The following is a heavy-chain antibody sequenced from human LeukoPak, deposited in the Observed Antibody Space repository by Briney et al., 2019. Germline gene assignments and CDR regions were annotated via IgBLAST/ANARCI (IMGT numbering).Heavy chain of an antibody. CDR3: ARDQDSLVRGVIGY. CDR1: GYTFTSYG. Sequence: ASVKVSCRASGYTFTSYGISWVRQAPGQGLEWMGWIGPYNGNTNYAQNLQGRVTMTTDTSTSTAYMELGSLGSDDTAVYYCARDQDSLVRGVIGYWGQGTLVTVSS. J-gene: IGHJ4*02. D-gene: IGHD3-10*01. V-gene: IGHV1-18*01. CDR2: IGPYNGNT.